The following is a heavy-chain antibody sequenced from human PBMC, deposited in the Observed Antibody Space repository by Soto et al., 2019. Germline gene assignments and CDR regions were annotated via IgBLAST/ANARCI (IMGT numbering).Heavy chain of an antibody. CDR3: ARERVRGQSRSWAYYFDY. J-gene: IGHJ4*02. CDR1: GYPCPSFG. Sequence: ASEKVSCNASGYPCPSFGISWVRQAQGQGLEWMGWISAYNGNPNYAQKLQGRVTMTTDTSTSTAYMELRSLRSDDTAVYYCARERVRGQSRSWAYYFDYWGQGTLVTVSS. D-gene: IGHD6-13*01. CDR2: ISAYNGNP. V-gene: IGHV1-18*01.